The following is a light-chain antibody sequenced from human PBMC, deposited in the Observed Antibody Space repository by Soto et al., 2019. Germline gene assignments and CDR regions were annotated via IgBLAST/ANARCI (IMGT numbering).Light chain of an antibody. V-gene: IGKV3-20*01. CDR1: QGVSRSY. J-gene: IGKJ4*01. CDR2: AAS. CDR3: QQYGSSALT. Sequence: EIVLTQSPGTLSLSPGERATLFCRASQGVSRSYFAWYQQKPGQAPRLLIYAASSRATGVPDRFSGSGSGTDFTLTISRLEPEDFALYYCQQYGSSALTFGGGTKVEIK.